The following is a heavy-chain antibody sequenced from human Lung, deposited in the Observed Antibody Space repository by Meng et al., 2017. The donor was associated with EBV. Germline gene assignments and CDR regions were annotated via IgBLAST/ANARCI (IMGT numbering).Heavy chain of an antibody. CDR1: GGSFSGYY. J-gene: IGHJ4*02. D-gene: IGHD5-18*01. V-gene: IGHV4-34*01. CDR3: ARGVSDTAMVPYYFDY. Sequence: QVQRQQLGAGLLKPSETLSLTCAVYGGSFSGYYWSWIRQPPGKGLEWIGYIYHSGSTYYNPSLKSRVTISVDRSKNQFSLKLSSVTAADTAVYYCARGVSDTAMVPYYFDYWGQGTLVTVSS. CDR2: IYHSGST.